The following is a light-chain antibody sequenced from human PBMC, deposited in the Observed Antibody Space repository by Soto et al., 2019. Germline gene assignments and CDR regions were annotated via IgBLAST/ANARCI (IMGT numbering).Light chain of an antibody. Sequence: EIVLAHSPGTLSLSPCERATLSFSASQRVSNTYLAWYQQKPGQAPRLLIYGVSSRATGIPDRFSGSGSGTDFTLTISRLEPEDFAVYYCQQYSSSPVTFGGGTKVDIK. V-gene: IGKV3-20*01. CDR2: GVS. CDR3: QQYSSSPVT. J-gene: IGKJ4*01. CDR1: QRVSNTY.